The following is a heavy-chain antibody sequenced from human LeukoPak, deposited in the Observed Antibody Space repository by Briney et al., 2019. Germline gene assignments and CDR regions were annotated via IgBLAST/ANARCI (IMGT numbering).Heavy chain of an antibody. CDR2: INSDGSWT. V-gene: IGHV3-74*01. CDR3: ANQRAWLPYDY. Sequence: GGSLRLSCAASGNYWMHRVRQVPGKGLVWVSHINSDGSWTSYADSVKGRFTISRDNSKNTLYLQMNSLRAEDTAVYYCANQRAWLPYDYWGQGTLVTVSS. CDR1: GNYW. D-gene: IGHD6-19*01. J-gene: IGHJ4*02.